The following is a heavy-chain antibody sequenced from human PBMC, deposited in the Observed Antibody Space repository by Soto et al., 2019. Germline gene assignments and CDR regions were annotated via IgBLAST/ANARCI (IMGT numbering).Heavy chain of an antibody. J-gene: IGHJ5*02. CDR1: GGSISSGGYY. V-gene: IGHV4-31*03. D-gene: IGHD3-22*01. CDR2: IYYSGST. CDR3: ARVVGSTMSNWFDP. Sequence: PSETLSLTCTVSGGSISSGGYYWSWIRQHPGKGLEWIGYIYYSGSTYYNPSLKSRVTISVDTSKNQFSLKLSSVTAADTAVYYCARVVGSTMSNWFDPWGQGTLVTVSS.